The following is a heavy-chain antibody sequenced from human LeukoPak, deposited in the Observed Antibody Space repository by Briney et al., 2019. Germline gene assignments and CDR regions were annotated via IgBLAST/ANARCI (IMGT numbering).Heavy chain of an antibody. D-gene: IGHD6-13*01. Sequence: GGSLRLSCAASGFTFSSYSMNWVRQAPGKGLEWVSSISSSSSYIYYADSVKGRFTISRDNAKNSLYLQMNSLRAEDTAVYYCAASPGIAAAGTGGGQGTLVTASS. J-gene: IGHJ4*02. CDR1: GFTFSSYS. V-gene: IGHV3-21*01. CDR3: AASPGIAAAGTG. CDR2: ISSSSSYI.